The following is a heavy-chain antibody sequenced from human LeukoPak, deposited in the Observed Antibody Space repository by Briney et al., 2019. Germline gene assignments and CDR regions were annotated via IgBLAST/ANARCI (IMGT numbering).Heavy chain of an antibody. CDR2: IYYSGST. D-gene: IGHD1-26*01. V-gene: IGHV4-39*07. J-gene: IGHJ4*02. CDR3: ARDEGPYSGSYLSFDY. Sequence: PSETLSLTCTVSGGSISSSSYYWGWIRQPPGKGLEWIGSIYYSGSTYYNPSLKSRVTISVDTSKNQFSLKLSSVTAADTAVYYCARDEGPYSGSYLSFDYWGQGTLVTASS. CDR1: GGSISSSSYY.